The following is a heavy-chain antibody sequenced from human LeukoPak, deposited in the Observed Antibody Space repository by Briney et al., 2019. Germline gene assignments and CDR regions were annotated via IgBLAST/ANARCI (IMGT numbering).Heavy chain of an antibody. V-gene: IGHV1-46*01. D-gene: IGHD5-12*01. J-gene: IGHJ4*02. CDR2: INPSGGST. CDR1: GYTFTSYY. Sequence: GESLKVSCKASGYTFTSYYMHWVRQAPGQGLEWMGIINPSGGSTSYAQKFQGRVTMTRDMSTSTVYMELSSLRSEDTAVYYCARVGADWQRYSFDYWGQGTLVTVSS. CDR3: ARVGADWQRYSFDY.